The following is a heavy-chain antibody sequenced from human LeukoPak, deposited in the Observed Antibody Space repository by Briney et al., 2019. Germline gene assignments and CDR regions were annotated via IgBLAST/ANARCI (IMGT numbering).Heavy chain of an antibody. V-gene: IGHV3-7*01. CDR2: INQDGSAE. CDR1: GFTFSTYS. J-gene: IGHJ4*02. D-gene: IGHD4-17*01. Sequence: GVSLRLSCAASGFTFSTYSMSWVRQAPGKGLDWVASINQDGSAEYYVDSVRGRFTISRDNAKNSLYLQVNSLRVDDTAVYYCVRLFGGVTTFDYWGQGTLVTVSS. CDR3: VRLFGGVTTFDY.